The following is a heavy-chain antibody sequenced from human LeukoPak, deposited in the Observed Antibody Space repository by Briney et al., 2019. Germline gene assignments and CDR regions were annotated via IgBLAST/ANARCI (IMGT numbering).Heavy chain of an antibody. Sequence: SETLSLTCTVSGGSISGYYWSWVRQSPEKGLGSIGFIYSTGGTSYNPSLKSRVTISVDTSKNQFSLKLSSVTAADTAVYYCARGHNEITMIVVVIHVHFAFDIWGQGTMVTVSS. D-gene: IGHD3-22*01. CDR2: IYSTGGT. J-gene: IGHJ3*02. V-gene: IGHV4-59*12. CDR3: ARGHNEITMIVVVIHVHFAFDI. CDR1: GGSISGYY.